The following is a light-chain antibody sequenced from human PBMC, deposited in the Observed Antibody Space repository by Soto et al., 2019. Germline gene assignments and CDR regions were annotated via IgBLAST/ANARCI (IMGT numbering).Light chain of an antibody. CDR1: QSVSSSY. J-gene: IGKJ1*01. CDR2: GAS. V-gene: IGKV3-15*01. CDR3: QHYDDWPTWT. Sequence: EIVMTQSPANLSVSPGERATLSCRASQSVSSSYLAWYQQKPGQAPRLLFYGASTRATGIPARFSGSGSGTEFTLVISSLQSEDIAVYYCQHYDDWPTWTFGQGTKVDIK.